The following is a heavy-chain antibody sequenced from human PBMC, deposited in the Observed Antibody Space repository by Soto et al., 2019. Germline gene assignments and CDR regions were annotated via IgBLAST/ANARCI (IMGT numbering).Heavy chain of an antibody. D-gene: IGHD3-22*01. CDR3: TTETITYYYDSSGYYLSDY. J-gene: IGHJ4*02. CDR1: GFTFSNAW. V-gene: IGHV3-15*07. Sequence: GGSLRLSCAASGFTFSNAWMNWVRQAPGKGLEWVGRIKSKTDGGATDYAAPVKGRFTISRDDSKNTLYLQMNSLKTEDTAVYYCTTETITYYYDSSGYYLSDYWGQGTLVTVSS. CDR2: IKSKTDGGAT.